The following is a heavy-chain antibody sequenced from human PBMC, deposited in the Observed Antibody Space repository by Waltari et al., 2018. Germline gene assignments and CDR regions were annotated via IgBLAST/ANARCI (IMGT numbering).Heavy chain of an antibody. V-gene: IGHV4-59*11. CDR3: ARGSRYCSGGSCSALVNY. J-gene: IGHJ4*02. Sequence: QLQLQESGPGLVKPSETLSLTCTVSGGSISSHYWSWIRQPPGKGLEWIGYIYYRGSTNYNPSLQGPVTISVDTSKNQFFLKLSSVTAADTAVYYCARGSRYCSGGSCSALVNYWGQGTLVTVSS. D-gene: IGHD2-15*01. CDR2: IYYRGST. CDR1: GGSISSHY.